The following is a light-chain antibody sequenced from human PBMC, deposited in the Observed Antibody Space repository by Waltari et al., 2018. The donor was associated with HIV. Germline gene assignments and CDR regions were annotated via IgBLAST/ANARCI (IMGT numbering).Light chain of an antibody. Sequence: DIVMTQSPDSLAVSLGERGTINCKSSQSVLYSSNNKNYLAWYQQKPGQSPKLLIYWASTRESGVPDRFSGSGSGTDFTLTISSLQAEDVAVYYCLQYYSTPRTFGQGTKVEIK. CDR1: QSVLYSSNNKNY. CDR3: LQYYSTPRT. V-gene: IGKV4-1*01. CDR2: WAS. J-gene: IGKJ1*01.